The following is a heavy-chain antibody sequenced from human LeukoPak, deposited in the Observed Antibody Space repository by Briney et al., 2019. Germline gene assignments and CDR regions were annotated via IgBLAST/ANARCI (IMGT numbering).Heavy chain of an antibody. D-gene: IGHD3-22*01. J-gene: IGHJ4*02. CDR3: AKDFYPAYYYDSSAYFPNY. CDR2: ISYDGSNK. V-gene: IGHV3-30*18. Sequence: PGRSLRLSCAASGFTFTSYGMHWVRQAPGKGLEWVAVISYDGSNKYYADSVKGRFTISRDNSKNTLYLQMNSLRAEDTAVYYCAKDFYPAYYYDSSAYFPNYWGQGTLVTVSS. CDR1: GFTFTSYG.